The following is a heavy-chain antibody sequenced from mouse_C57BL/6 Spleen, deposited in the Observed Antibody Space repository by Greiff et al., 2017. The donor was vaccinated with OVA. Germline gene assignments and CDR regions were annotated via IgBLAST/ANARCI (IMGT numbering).Heavy chain of an antibody. CDR1: GYTFTSYW. Sequence: QVQLQQSGAELVKPGASVKMSCKASGYTFTSYWITWVKQRPGQGLEWIGDLYPGSGSTNYNEKFKSKATLTVDTSSSTAYMQLSSLTSEDSAVYYCARADDYDDGSPFAYWGQGTLVTVSA. V-gene: IGHV1-55*01. J-gene: IGHJ3*01. CDR2: LYPGSGST. D-gene: IGHD2-4*01. CDR3: ARADDYDDGSPFAY.